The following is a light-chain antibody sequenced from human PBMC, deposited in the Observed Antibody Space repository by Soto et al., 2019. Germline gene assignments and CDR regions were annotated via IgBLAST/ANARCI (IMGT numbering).Light chain of an antibody. V-gene: IGKV3-20*01. J-gene: IGKJ1*01. CDR1: QRVSSSY. CDR2: GAS. Sequence: EIVLTQSPGTLSLSPGERATLSCRASQRVSSSYLAWYQQKPGQAPRLLIYGASSRATGIPDRFSGSGSGTDFTLTISRLEPEDFSVYYCQQYGSSLWTVGQGNKVEIK. CDR3: QQYGSSLWT.